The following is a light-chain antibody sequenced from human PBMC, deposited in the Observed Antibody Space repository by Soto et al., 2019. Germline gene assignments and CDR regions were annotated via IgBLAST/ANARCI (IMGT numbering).Light chain of an antibody. CDR3: QKYNSAPRA. CDR1: QGISNY. V-gene: IGKV1-27*01. Sequence: DIQMTQSPSSLSASVGDRVTINCRANQGISNYLAWYQQKPGKVPKLLIYAASTLQSGVPSRFSGSGSGTDFTLTISSLQPEDVATYYCQKYNSAPRAFGQGTKVEIK. J-gene: IGKJ1*01. CDR2: AAS.